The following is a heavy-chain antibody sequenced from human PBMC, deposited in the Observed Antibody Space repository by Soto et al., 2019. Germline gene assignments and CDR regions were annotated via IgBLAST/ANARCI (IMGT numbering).Heavy chain of an antibody. CDR1: GFTFSSYW. CDR2: IKADGTEK. CDR3: VTAVRGYNANGDL. J-gene: IGHJ6*02. D-gene: IGHD5-12*01. V-gene: IGHV3-7*03. Sequence: WGSLRLSCVGSGFTFSSYWMGWVRQTPGKGLEWVATIKADGTEKYYVDSVKGRFTFSRDNAKTSVYLEMNSLRAEDTAVYYCVTAVRGYNANGDLWGQGTTVTVSS.